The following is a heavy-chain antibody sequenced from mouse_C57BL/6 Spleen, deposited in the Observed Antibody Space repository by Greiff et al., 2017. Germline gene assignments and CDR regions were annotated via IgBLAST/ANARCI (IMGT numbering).Heavy chain of an antibody. Sequence: EVQRVESGGGLVKPGGSLKLSCAASGFTFSSYAMSWVRQTPEKRLEWVATISDGGSYTYYPDNVKGRFTISRDNAKNNLYLQMSHLKSEDTAMYYCARDQRGYFDVWGTGTTVTVSS. V-gene: IGHV5-4*01. CDR2: ISDGGSYT. J-gene: IGHJ1*03. CDR3: ARDQRGYFDV. CDR1: GFTFSSYA.